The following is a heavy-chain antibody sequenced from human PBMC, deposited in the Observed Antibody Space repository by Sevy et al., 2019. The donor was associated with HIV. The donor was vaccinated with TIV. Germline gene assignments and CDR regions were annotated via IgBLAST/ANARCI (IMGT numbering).Heavy chain of an antibody. CDR3: ARDRDYYDSSGYSYYFDY. Sequence: GGSLRLSCAASGFTFSSYSMNWVRQAPGKGLEWVSYISSSSSTIYYADSVKGRFTISRDNAKNSLYLQMNSLRDEDTAVYYCARDRDYYDSSGYSYYFDYWGQGTLVTVSS. V-gene: IGHV3-48*02. CDR2: ISSSSSTI. J-gene: IGHJ4*02. CDR1: GFTFSSYS. D-gene: IGHD3-22*01.